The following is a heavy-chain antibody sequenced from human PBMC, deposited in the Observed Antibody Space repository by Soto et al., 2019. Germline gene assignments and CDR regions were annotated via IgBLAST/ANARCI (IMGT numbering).Heavy chain of an antibody. D-gene: IGHD3-10*01. J-gene: IGHJ4*02. CDR1: GFTFSDHY. CDR2: ISSTGSYT. Sequence: QVQLVESGGGLVKPGGSLRLSCAASGFTFSDHYMSWIRQSPGKGLEWVSYISSTGSYTNYADSVKGRVTISRDNAKNSLYLQMNSLRAEDAAVYYCASDKNGWEFLIDCWGQGTLVTVSS. V-gene: IGHV3-11*05. CDR3: ASDKNGWEFLIDC.